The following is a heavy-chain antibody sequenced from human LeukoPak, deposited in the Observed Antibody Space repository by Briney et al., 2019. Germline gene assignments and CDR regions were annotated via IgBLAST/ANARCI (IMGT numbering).Heavy chain of an antibody. CDR3: ARPTGSGSYGGIFDY. CDR2: ISSSSTI. Sequence: GGSLRLSCAASGFTFSSYSMNWVRQAPGKGLEWVSYISSSSTIYYADSVKGRFTISRDNAKNSLYLQMNSLRAEDTAVYYCARPTGSGSYGGIFDYWGQGTLVTVSS. CDR1: GFTFSSYS. J-gene: IGHJ4*02. V-gene: IGHV3-48*01. D-gene: IGHD1-26*01.